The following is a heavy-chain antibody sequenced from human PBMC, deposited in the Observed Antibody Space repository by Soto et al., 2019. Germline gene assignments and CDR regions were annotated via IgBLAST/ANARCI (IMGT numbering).Heavy chain of an antibody. V-gene: IGHV3-23*01. CDR3: AKNIMGPNTAFDP. CDR2: FSGDGGGT. Sequence: GGSLIRSCAASGFTFNPYAMNWVRQAPGKGLEWVSTFSGDGGGTYYADSVKGRFTISRDNSKNTLYLQMNSLRNEDTAVYYCAKNIMGPNTAFDPWGQGTLVTVSS. CDR1: GFTFNPYA. J-gene: IGHJ5*02. D-gene: IGHD1-26*01.